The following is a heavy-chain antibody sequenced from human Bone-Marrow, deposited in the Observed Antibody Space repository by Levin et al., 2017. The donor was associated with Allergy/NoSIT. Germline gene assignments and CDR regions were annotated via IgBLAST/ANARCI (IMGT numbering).Heavy chain of an antibody. J-gene: IGHJ4*02. Sequence: GESLKISCAASEFTVSSHFMTWVRQAPGKGLEWVSYIYSGGSTYYADSVKGRFTISRDTANNTLFLQMNALRGDDTAVYYCARGGRGSGWQLDYWGRGTLVIVSS. D-gene: IGHD6-19*01. CDR1: EFTVSSHF. CDR2: IYSGGST. CDR3: ARGGRGSGWQLDY. V-gene: IGHV3-53*05.